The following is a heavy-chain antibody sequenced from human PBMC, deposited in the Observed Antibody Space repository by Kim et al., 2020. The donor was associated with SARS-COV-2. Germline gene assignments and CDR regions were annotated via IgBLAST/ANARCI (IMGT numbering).Heavy chain of an antibody. V-gene: IGHV3-74*01. J-gene: IGHJ4*02. Sequence: STAHADTPQSRFAISRDNAKNTLYLQMNRLRLEDTAVYYCARGYGSGTNYWGQGTLVTVST. CDR2: ST. CDR3: ARGYGSGTNY. D-gene: IGHD3-10*01.